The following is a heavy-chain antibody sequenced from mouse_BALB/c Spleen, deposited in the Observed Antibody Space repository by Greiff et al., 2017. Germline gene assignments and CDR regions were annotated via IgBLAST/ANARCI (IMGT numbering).Heavy chain of an antibody. CDR3: ARYGYDYDQGFAY. D-gene: IGHD2-4*01. CDR1: GYTFTSYW. V-gene: IGHV1-87*01. CDR2: IYPGDGDT. J-gene: IGHJ3*01. Sequence: VKLVESGAELARPGASVKLSCKASGYTFTSYWMQWVKQRPGQGLEWIGAIYPGDGDTRYTQKFKGKATLTADKSSSTAYMQLSSLASEDSAVYYCARYGYDYDQGFAYWGQGTLVTVSA.